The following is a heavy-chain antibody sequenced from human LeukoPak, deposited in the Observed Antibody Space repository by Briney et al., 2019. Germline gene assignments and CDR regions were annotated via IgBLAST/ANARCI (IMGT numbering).Heavy chain of an antibody. J-gene: IGHJ6*02. Sequence: ASVKVSCKASGYTFTSYGISWVRQAPGQGLEWMGWISAYNGNTNYAQKLQGRVTMTTDTSTSTAYMELRSLRSDDTAGYYCARDHVRSPDRPDYYYYYGMDVWGQGTTVTVSS. CDR2: ISAYNGNT. CDR3: ARDHVRSPDRPDYYYYYGMDV. CDR1: GYTFTSYG. V-gene: IGHV1-18*01. D-gene: IGHD1-14*01.